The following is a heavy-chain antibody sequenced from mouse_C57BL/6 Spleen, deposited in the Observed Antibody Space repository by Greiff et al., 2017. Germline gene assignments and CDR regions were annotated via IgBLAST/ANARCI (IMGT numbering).Heavy chain of an antibody. CDR1: GYTFTDYY. Sequence: VQLQQSGPELVKPGASVKISCKASGYTFTDYYMNWVKQSHGKSLEWIGDINPNNGGTSYNQKFKGKATLTVDKSSSTAYMELRSLTSEDSAVYYCARGRNYDYDRDYWGQGTTLTVSS. J-gene: IGHJ2*01. CDR2: INPNNGGT. D-gene: IGHD2-4*01. CDR3: ARGRNYDYDRDY. V-gene: IGHV1-26*01.